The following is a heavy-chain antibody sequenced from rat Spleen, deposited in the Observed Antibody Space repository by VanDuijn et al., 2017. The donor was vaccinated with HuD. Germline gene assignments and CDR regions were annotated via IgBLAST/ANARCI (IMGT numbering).Heavy chain of an antibody. J-gene: IGHJ2*01. D-gene: IGHD1-7*01. CDR2: ISYDGSST. CDR1: GFTFSDYY. Sequence: EVQLVESDGGLVQPGRSLKLSCAASGFTFSDYYMAWVRQAPTKGLEWVATISYDGSSTYYRDSVKGRFTISRDNAKSTLYLQMDSLRSEDTATYYCARHGWLDYWGQGVMVTVSS. CDR3: ARHGWLDY. V-gene: IGHV5-29*01.